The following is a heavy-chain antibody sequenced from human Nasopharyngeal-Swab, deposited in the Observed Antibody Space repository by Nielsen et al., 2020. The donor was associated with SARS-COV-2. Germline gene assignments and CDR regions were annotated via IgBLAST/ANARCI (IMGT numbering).Heavy chain of an antibody. Sequence: GGSLRLSCAASGFTFISYAMHWVRQAPGKGLEWVAVISYDGSNKYYADSVKGRFTISRDNSKNTLYLQMNSLRAEDTAGYYCARDSSIWAVAGTFFDYWGQGTLVTVSS. J-gene: IGHJ4*02. CDR2: ISYDGSNK. CDR3: ARDSSIWAVAGTFFDY. V-gene: IGHV3-30-3*01. CDR1: GFTFISYA. D-gene: IGHD6-19*01.